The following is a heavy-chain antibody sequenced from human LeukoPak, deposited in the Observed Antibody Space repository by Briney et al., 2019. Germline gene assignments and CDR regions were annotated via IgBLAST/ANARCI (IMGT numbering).Heavy chain of an antibody. D-gene: IGHD1-26*01. CDR1: GFTFSSYA. CDR2: ISSNGGST. J-gene: IGHJ6*02. Sequence: GGSLRLSCSASGFTFSSYAMHWVRQAPGKGLEYVSAISSNGGSTYYADSVKGRFTISRDNSKNTLYLQMSSLRAEDTAVYYCVKGNSAGRGSFYYGMDVWGQGTTVTVSS. CDR3: VKGNSAGRGSFYYGMDV. V-gene: IGHV3-64D*09.